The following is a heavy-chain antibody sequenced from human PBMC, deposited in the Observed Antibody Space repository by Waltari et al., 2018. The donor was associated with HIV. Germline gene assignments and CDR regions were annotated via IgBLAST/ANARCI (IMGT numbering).Heavy chain of an antibody. CDR2: INTNTGNP. D-gene: IGHD2-15*01. J-gene: IGHJ5*02. V-gene: IGHV7-4-1*02. Sequence: QVQLVQSGSELKKPGASVKVSCTASGSTLPSYAMNWVRQAPGQGREWMGWINTNTGNPTYAQGFTGRFVFSLDTSVSTAYLQISSLKAEDTAVYYCARLQTVVAPTGWFDPWGQGTLVTVSS. CDR1: GSTLPSYA. CDR3: ARLQTVVAPTGWFDP.